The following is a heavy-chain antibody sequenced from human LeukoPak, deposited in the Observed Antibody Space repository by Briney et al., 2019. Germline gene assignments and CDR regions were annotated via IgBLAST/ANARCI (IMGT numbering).Heavy chain of an antibody. Sequence: GGSLRLSCAASGFTFSSYAMSWVRQAPGKGLEWVSAISGSGGSTYYADSVKGRFTISRDNSKNTLYLQMNSLRAEDTAVYYCAKDVLPWVGATDFDYWGQGTLVTVSS. CDR2: ISGSGGST. D-gene: IGHD1-26*01. CDR3: AKDVLPWVGATDFDY. CDR1: GFTFSSYA. J-gene: IGHJ4*02. V-gene: IGHV3-23*01.